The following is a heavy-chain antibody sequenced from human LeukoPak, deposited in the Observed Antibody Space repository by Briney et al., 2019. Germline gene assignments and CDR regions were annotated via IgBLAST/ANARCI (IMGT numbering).Heavy chain of an antibody. V-gene: IGHV3-53*01. D-gene: IGHD1-14*01. Sequence: GGSLRLSCAASGLTVNSKYMSWVRQAPGKGLEWASIIYSGGSTNYADSVKGRFTISRDNSKNTVCLQMNSLRAEDTAVYYCTGDVYQHWGQGTLVTVSS. CDR2: IYSGGST. CDR3: TGDVYQH. CDR1: GLTVNSKY. J-gene: IGHJ1*01.